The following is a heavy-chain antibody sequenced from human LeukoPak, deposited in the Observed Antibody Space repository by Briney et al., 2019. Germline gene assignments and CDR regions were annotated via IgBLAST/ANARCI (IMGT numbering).Heavy chain of an antibody. CDR3: ARGFGSPDY. CDR1: GGSIRTSY. V-gene: IGHV4-59*01. Sequence: SETLSLTCTVSGGSIRTSYWSWLRQPPGKGLEWIGHIYYSGSTTYNPSLKSRVTISVDTSKNQFSLNLSSVTAADTAVYYCARGFGSPDYWGQGTLVTVSS. J-gene: IGHJ4*02. CDR2: IYYSGST. D-gene: IGHD3-16*01.